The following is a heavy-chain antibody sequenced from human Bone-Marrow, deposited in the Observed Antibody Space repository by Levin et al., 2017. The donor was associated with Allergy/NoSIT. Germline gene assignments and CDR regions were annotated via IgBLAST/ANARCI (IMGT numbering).Heavy chain of an antibody. D-gene: IGHD2-2*01. V-gene: IGHV4-30-4*08. CDR3: ATNETDRSEDYQLVPRLQGIFDL. CDR2: IFYTGTT. CDR1: GDSISRGGYY. J-gene: IGHJ3*01. Sequence: SETLSLTCIVSGDSISRGGYYWNWIRQVPGKGLQWFGYIFYTGTTHYNSSLKSRVTISVDTSKNQFSLKLNSVTAADTAVYFCATNETDRSEDYQLVPRLQGIFDLWGQGTVVTVSS.